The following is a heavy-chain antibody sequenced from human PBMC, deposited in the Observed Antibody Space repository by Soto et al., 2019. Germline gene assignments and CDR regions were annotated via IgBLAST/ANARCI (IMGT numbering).Heavy chain of an antibody. CDR3: VKRSPGTMLDN. J-gene: IGHJ4*02. Sequence: SETLSLTCTVSGGSITSSNFYWGWVRQPPGKGLEWIGTLYSGGSAYYNASLKSRVAMSVDTSKNQFSLKVTSVTAADTAVYYCVKRSPGTMLDNWGQGTLVTVS. V-gene: IGHV4-39*01. CDR2: LYSGGSA. CDR1: GGSITSSNFY.